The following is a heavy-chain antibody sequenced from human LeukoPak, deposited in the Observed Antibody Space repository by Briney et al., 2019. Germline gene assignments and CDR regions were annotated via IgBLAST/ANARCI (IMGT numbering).Heavy chain of an antibody. V-gene: IGHV4-4*07. J-gene: IGHJ6*03. CDR2: IYTSGST. CDR1: GGSISSYY. D-gene: IGHD2-15*01. Sequence: SETLSLTCTVSGGSISSYYWSWIRQPAGKGLEWIGRIYTSGSTNYNPSLKSRVTMSVDTSKNQFSLKLGSVTAADTAVYYCARVLRYCSGGNCYSGGLGYMDVWGKGTTVTISS. CDR3: ARVLRYCSGGNCYSGGLGYMDV.